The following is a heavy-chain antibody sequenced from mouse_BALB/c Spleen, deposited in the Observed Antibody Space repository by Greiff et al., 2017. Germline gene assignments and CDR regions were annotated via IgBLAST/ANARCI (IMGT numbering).Heavy chain of an antibody. Sequence: EVQLVESGGGLVKPGGSLKLSCAASGFTFSDYYMYWVRQTPEKRLEWVATISDGGSYTYYPDSVKGRFTISRDNAKNNLYLQMSSLKSEDTAMYYCARAGTTADFDYGGQGTTLTVSS. J-gene: IGHJ2*01. V-gene: IGHV5-4*02. CDR2: ISDGGSYT. CDR3: ARAGTTADFDY. CDR1: GFTFSDYY. D-gene: IGHD1-2*01.